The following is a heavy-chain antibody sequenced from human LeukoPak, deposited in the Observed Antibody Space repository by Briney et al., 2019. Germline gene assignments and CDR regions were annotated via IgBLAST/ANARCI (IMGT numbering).Heavy chain of an antibody. J-gene: IGHJ4*02. D-gene: IGHD6-13*01. CDR2: IYYSGST. CDR3: ASFSSHLAHS. Sequence: RASETLSLTCTVSGGSISSHYWSWIRQPPGKGLEWIGYIYYSGSTNYNPSLKSRVTISVDTSKNQFSLKLCSVTAADTAVYYCASFSSHLAHSWGQGTLVTVSS. V-gene: IGHV4-59*11. CDR1: GGSISSHY.